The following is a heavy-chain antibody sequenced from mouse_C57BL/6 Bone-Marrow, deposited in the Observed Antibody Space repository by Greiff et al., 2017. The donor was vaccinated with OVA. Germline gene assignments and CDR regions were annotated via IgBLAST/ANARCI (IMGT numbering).Heavy chain of an antibody. J-gene: IGHJ4*01. CDR3: TRPPYGNYGDYAMDY. D-gene: IGHD2-1*01. Sequence: EVQVVESGGGLVQPGGSMKLSCAASGFTFSDAWMDWVRQSPEKGLEWVAEIRNKANNHATYYAESVKGRFTISRDESKSSVYLQMNSLRAEDTGIYYGTRPPYGNYGDYAMDYWGQGTSVTVSS. CDR2: IRNKANNHAT. CDR1: GFTFSDAW. V-gene: IGHV6-6*01.